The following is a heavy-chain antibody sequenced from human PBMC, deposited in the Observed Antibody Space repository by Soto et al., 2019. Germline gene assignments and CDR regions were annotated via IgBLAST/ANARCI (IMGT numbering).Heavy chain of an antibody. V-gene: IGHV1-69*01. CDR2: IIPIFGTA. D-gene: IGHD3-16*02. CDR1: GGTFSSYA. CDR3: ARLRVWGSYRLYYFDY. J-gene: IGHJ4*02. Sequence: QVQLVQSGAEVKKPGSSVKVSCKASGGTFSSYAISWVRQAPGQGLEWMGGIIPIFGTANYAQKFQGRVTITADESTSTAYMEPSSLRSEDTAVYYCARLRVWGSYRLYYFDYWGQGTLVTVSS.